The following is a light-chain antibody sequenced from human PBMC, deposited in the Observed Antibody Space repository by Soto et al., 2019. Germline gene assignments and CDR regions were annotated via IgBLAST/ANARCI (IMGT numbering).Light chain of an antibody. CDR3: QQYNSYSQT. V-gene: IGKV1-5*01. CDR2: DAS. J-gene: IGKJ1*01. CDR1: QSISSW. Sequence: DIQMTQSPSTLSASVGDRVTITCRARQSISSWLSWYQQKPGKDPKLLIYDASSLESVVPSRFSGSVSGTEFTLTISSLQPDDFATYYCQQYNSYSQTFGQGNKVEIK.